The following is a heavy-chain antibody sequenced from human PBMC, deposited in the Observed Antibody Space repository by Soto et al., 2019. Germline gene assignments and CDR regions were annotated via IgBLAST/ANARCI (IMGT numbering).Heavy chain of an antibody. J-gene: IGHJ4*02. CDR2: IYYCGTT. D-gene: IGHD3-22*01. CDR1: AGSICSGVYY. Sequence: SETLSITCTVSAGSICSGVYYWSWIQQPPGKDLDWIGYIYYCGTTFYYPSRKSRVTISLDTSKHQFSLKQNSVTATDTAVYYCARARLKLVKMNFVYCDQGTLRTFSS. CDR3: ARARLKLVKMNFVY. V-gene: IGHV4-30-4*01.